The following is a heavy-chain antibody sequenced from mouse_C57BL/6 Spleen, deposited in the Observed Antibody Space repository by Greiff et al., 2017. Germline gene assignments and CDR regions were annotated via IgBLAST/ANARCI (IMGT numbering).Heavy chain of an antibody. CDR2: ISSGSSTL. CDR1: GFTFSDYG. Sequence: EVQLQQSGGGLVKPGGSLKLSCAASGFTFSDYGMHWVRQAPEKGLEWVAYISSGSSTLYYADTVKGRFTISRDNAKNTLFLQMTSLRSEDTAMYYCARGAIYDGYDNYCDYWGQGTTLTVSS. D-gene: IGHD2-3*01. J-gene: IGHJ2*01. V-gene: IGHV5-17*01. CDR3: ARGAIYDGYDNYCDY.